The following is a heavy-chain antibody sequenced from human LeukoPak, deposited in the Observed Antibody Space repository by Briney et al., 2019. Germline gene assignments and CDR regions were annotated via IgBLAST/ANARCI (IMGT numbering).Heavy chain of an antibody. CDR1: GFTFSSHA. D-gene: IGHD2-15*01. Sequence: GRSLRLSCAASGFTFSSHAMHWVRQAPGKGLEWVAVISTDGRDKHHAESVKGRFTISRDNSKNTLYLQMNSLRPEDTAVYYCAKDEGGYCSGGSCPLGAFDIWGQGTMVTVSS. J-gene: IGHJ3*02. CDR2: ISTDGRDK. CDR3: AKDEGGYCSGGSCPLGAFDI. V-gene: IGHV3-30*18.